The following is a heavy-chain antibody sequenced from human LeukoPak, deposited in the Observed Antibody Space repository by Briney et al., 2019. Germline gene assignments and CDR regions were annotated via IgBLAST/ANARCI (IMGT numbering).Heavy chain of an antibody. CDR2: IYYSGST. CDR1: GGSISSYY. Sequence: SETLSLTCTVSGGSISSYYWSWIRQPPGKGLEWIGYIYYSGSTNYNPSLKSRVIISVDTSKNQFSLKPTSVSAADTAVYYCARGSGYSYGYPFDYWGQGTLVTVSS. J-gene: IGHJ4*02. D-gene: IGHD5-18*01. V-gene: IGHV4-59*12. CDR3: ARGSGYSYGYPFDY.